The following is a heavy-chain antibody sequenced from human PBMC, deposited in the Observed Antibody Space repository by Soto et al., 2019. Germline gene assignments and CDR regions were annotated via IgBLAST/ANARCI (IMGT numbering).Heavy chain of an antibody. CDR3: ARLPPPTYCSGSTCSGY. CDR2: IDPDDSYT. J-gene: IGHJ4*02. Sequence: GESLKISCKGSGYSFTNYWIHWVRQMAGKGLEWMGRIDPDDSYTNYSPSFQGHVTISVDKSISTAYLQWSSLQASDTAIYYCARLPPPTYCSGSTCSGYWGQGTLVTVSS. V-gene: IGHV5-10-1*01. CDR1: GYSFTNYW. D-gene: IGHD2-15*01.